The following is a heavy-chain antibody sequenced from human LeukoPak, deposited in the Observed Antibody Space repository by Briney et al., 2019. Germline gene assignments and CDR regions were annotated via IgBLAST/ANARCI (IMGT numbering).Heavy chain of an antibody. CDR1: GGSISSGGYY. CDR3: ARVDCGTTSCYSTFGSRRENWFDP. CDR2: IHYSGST. V-gene: IGHV4-31*03. J-gene: IGHJ5*02. D-gene: IGHD2-2*02. Sequence: PSETLSLTCTVSGGSISSGGYYWSWIRQHPGKGLEWIGYIHYSGSTYYNSSLKSRITISVDTSKNHFSLKLSSATAADTAVYYCARVDCGTTSCYSTFGSRRENWFDPWGQGTLVTVSS.